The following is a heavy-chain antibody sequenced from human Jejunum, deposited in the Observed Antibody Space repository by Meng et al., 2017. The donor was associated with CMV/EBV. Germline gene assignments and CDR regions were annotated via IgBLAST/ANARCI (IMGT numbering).Heavy chain of an antibody. D-gene: IGHD1-26*01. V-gene: IGHV3-30*04. CDR3: ARQNFSGSNGMDKYYFDF. CDR2: MSYDGATK. CDR1: FSAYT. Sequence: FSAYTMRWVREAPGKGLEWVALMSYDGATKDYADSVKGRFTISRDNSRNTLYLKMNSLRVEDTAVYYCARQNFSGSNGMDKYYFDFWGQGTLVTVSS. J-gene: IGHJ4*02.